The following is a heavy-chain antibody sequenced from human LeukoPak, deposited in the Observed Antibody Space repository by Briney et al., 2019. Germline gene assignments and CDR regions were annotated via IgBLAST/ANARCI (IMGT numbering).Heavy chain of an antibody. Sequence: PGGSLRLFCAASGFTVSSNDMSWVRQAPGKGLEWGSVIYAGDTTSYADSVKGRFTISRDNSKNTLYLQMNSLRAEDTAVYYCARGARGFDPWGQGTLVTVSS. J-gene: IGHJ5*02. CDR1: GFTVSSND. CDR3: ARGARGFDP. CDR2: IYAGDTT. V-gene: IGHV3-53*01.